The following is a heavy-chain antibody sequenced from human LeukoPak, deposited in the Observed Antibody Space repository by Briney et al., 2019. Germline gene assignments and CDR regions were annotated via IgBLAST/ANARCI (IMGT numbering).Heavy chain of an antibody. V-gene: IGHV4-34*01. D-gene: IGHD2-15*01. CDR2: INHSGST. CDR3: ARAAEDIVVVVAATLGYFDY. Sequence: SETLSLTCAVYGGSFGGYYWSWIRQPPGKGLEWIGEINHSGSTNYNPSLKSRVTISVDTSKNQFSLKLSSVTAADTAVYYCARAAEDIVVVVAATLGYFDYWGQGTLVTVSS. CDR1: GGSFGGYY. J-gene: IGHJ4*02.